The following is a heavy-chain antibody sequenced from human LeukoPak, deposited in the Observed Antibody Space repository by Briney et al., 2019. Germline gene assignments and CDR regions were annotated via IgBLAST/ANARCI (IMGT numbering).Heavy chain of an antibody. J-gene: IGHJ4*02. D-gene: IGHD2-2*01. CDR3: AKAPSGTRYFDY. Sequence: GGSLRLSCAASGFTFSSHALSWVRQAPGKGLEWVSSLSGSGYNTYYADSVKGRFTISRDNSKNTVYLQMNSLRAEDTAVYYWAKAPSGTRYFDYWGQGTLVTVSS. CDR1: GFTFSSHA. CDR2: LSGSGYNT. V-gene: IGHV3-23*01.